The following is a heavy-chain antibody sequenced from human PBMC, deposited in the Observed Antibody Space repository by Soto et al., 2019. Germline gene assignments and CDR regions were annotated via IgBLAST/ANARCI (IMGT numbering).Heavy chain of an antibody. CDR3: AHILSGDYGLGWFDP. CDR1: GFSLSTSGVG. V-gene: IGHV2-5*02. D-gene: IGHD4-17*01. J-gene: IGHJ5*02. Sequence: QITLKESGPTLVKPTQTLTLTCTFSGFSLSTSGVGVGWIRQPPGKALEWLALIYWDDDKRYSPSLKSRLTITKDTSKHQVVLTMTNMDPVDTATYYCAHILSGDYGLGWFDPWGQGTLVTVSS. CDR2: IYWDDDK.